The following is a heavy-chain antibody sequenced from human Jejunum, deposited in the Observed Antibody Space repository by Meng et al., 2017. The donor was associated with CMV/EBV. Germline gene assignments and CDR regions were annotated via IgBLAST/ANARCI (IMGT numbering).Heavy chain of an antibody. CDR1: FTSFS. D-gene: IGHD3-10*01. CDR2: ISSYSSHI. J-gene: IGHJ6*02. CDR3: ATLISSPDYDYYYRMDV. Sequence: FTSFSMNWVRQAPGKGLEWVSSISSYSSHIYYADSVKGRFTISRDNAKNSLYLQMNSLRAEDTAVYYCATLISSPDYDYYYRMDVWGQGTTVTVSS. V-gene: IGHV3-21*01.